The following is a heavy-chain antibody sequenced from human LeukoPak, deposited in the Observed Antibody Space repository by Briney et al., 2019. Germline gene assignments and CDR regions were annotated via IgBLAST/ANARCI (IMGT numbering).Heavy chain of an antibody. V-gene: IGHV3-23*01. D-gene: IGHD6-19*01. CDR3: AKDIAVAGTTIFDY. CDR2: ISGSGGST. CDR1: GFTFSSYA. Sequence: GGSLRLSCAASGFTFSSYAMSWVRQALGKGLEWVPAISGSGGSTYYADSVKGRFTISRDNSKNTLYLQMNSLRAEDTAVYYCAKDIAVAGTTIFDYWGQGTLVTVSS. J-gene: IGHJ4*02.